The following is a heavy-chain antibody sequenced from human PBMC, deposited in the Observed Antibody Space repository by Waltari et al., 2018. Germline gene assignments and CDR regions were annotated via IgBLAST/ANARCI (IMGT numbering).Heavy chain of an antibody. D-gene: IGHD6-19*01. CDR2: IIPILGTA. Sequence: QVQLVQSGAEVKKPGSSEKVSCKASGGTFSIYAISWVRQAPGQGLEWMGGIIPILGTANYAQKFRGIVTMTADESTSTASMELSSLRSEDTAVYYCASYRSSGWPPNLDYWCQGTLVTVSS. CDR3: ASYRSSGWPPNLDY. CDR1: GGTFSIYA. J-gene: IGHJ4*02. V-gene: IGHV1-69*13.